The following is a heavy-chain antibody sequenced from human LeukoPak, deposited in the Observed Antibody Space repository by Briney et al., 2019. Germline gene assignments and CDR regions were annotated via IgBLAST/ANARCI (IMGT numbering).Heavy chain of an antibody. CDR1: GGSVSGYY. Sequence: SETLSLTCVVSGGSVSGYYWGWIRQPPGKGLQWIGYIYYSGNTNYNPSLKSRVTISVDTSKNQFSLKLNSVTAADTAVYYCHYRRNGNNYHDFWGQGTLVTVSS. CDR3: HYRRNGNNYHDF. CDR2: IYYSGNT. V-gene: IGHV4-59*02. D-gene: IGHD5-24*01. J-gene: IGHJ4*02.